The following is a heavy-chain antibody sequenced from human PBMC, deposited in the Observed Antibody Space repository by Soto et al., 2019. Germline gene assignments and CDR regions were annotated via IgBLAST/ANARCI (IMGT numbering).Heavy chain of an antibody. Sequence: VQLQESGPGLVTPSQTLSLTCTVFGGSVSIGDYLWSWIRQRPGKGLEWIGYIHDSGNTYYNPSLKSRVTISLDTSKNQFSLKVTAMTAADTAVYFCARARGGDSGDCASLFDRWGQGNLVTVSS. CDR1: GGSVSIGDYL. J-gene: IGHJ5*02. CDR3: ARARGGDSGDCASLFDR. V-gene: IGHV4-30-4*01. D-gene: IGHD4-17*01. CDR2: IHDSGNT.